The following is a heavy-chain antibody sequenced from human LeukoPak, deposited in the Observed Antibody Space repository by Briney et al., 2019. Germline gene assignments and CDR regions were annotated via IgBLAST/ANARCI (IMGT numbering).Heavy chain of an antibody. CDR3: ARNYYDSSGSFGHDY. D-gene: IGHD3-22*01. V-gene: IGHV4-34*01. Sequence: SETLSLTCAVYGGSFSGYYWSWIRQPPGKGLEWIGEINHSGSTNYNPSLKSRVTISVDTSKNRFSLKLSSVTAADTAVYYCARNYYDSSGSFGHDYWGQGTLVTVSS. J-gene: IGHJ4*02. CDR1: GGSFSGYY. CDR2: INHSGST.